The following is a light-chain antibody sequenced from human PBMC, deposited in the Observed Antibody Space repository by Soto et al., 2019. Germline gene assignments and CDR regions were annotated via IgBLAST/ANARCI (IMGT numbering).Light chain of an antibody. J-gene: IGLJ2*01. V-gene: IGLV2-14*01. CDR1: RSDIGRYNY. CDR2: EVT. Sequence: QSVLAQPASVSGSPGQSITISCTGTRSDIGRYNYVSWYQQRPGKAPKLLIYEVTYRPSGVSARFSGPKSGSTASLTISGLQAEDEADYYCSSYSTTTSPHVLFGGGTKVTVL. CDR3: SSYSTTTSPHVL.